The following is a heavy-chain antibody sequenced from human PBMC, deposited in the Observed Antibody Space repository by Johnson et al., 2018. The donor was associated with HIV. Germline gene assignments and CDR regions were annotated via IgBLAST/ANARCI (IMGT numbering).Heavy chain of an antibody. CDR1: GFTFSDYG. J-gene: IGHJ3*02. D-gene: IGHD5-18*01. CDR3: ARVTHIQLWANDAFDI. Sequence: QMLLVESGGGVVQPGGSLRLSCAASGFTFSDYGIHWVRQVPGKGLEWVAFIRYDGSNKYYADSVKGRFTISRDNSKNTLYLQMNSLRAEDTAVYYCARVTHIQLWANDAFDIWGQGTMVTVSS. V-gene: IGHV3-30*02. CDR2: IRYDGSNK.